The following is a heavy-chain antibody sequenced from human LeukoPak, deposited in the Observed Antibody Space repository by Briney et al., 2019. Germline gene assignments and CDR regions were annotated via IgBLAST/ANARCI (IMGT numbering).Heavy chain of an antibody. V-gene: IGHV4-4*07. CDR2: IYTSGST. CDR3: ARVVAAAGNNWFDP. J-gene: IGHJ5*02. Sequence: SETLSLTCTVSGGSISSYYWSWIRQPAGKGLEWIGRIYTSGSTNYNPSLKSRVTMSVDTSKNQFSLKLSSVTAADTAVYYCARVVAAAGNNWFDPWGQGTLVTVSS. D-gene: IGHD6-13*01. CDR1: GGSISSYY.